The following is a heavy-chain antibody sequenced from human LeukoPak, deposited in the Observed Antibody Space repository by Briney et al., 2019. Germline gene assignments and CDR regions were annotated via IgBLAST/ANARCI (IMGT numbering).Heavy chain of an antibody. CDR2: INHSGST. Sequence: SETLSLTCAGYGGSFSGYYWSWIRQPPGKGLEWIGEINHSGSTNYNPSLKSRVTISVDTSKNQFSLKLSSVTAADTAVYYCARCYDYAGVFDYWGQGTLVTVSS. V-gene: IGHV4-34*01. J-gene: IGHJ4*02. D-gene: IGHD3-16*01. CDR3: ARCYDYAGVFDY. CDR1: GGSFSGYY.